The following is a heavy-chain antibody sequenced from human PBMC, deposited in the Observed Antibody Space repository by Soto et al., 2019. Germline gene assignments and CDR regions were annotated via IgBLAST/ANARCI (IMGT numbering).Heavy chain of an antibody. CDR3: GAGQYFSDY. J-gene: IGHJ4*02. Sequence: QVQLVESGGDVVQPGRSLRLSCAASGFTFSSYGMHWVRQAPGKGLEWVALISYDGSDKYYADSVKGRFTISRDNSKNTLYLQMNCLRVEDTAVYYCGAGQYFSDYWGQGTLVTVSS. CDR1: GFTFSSYG. V-gene: IGHV3-30*03. CDR2: ISYDGSDK. D-gene: IGHD6-13*01.